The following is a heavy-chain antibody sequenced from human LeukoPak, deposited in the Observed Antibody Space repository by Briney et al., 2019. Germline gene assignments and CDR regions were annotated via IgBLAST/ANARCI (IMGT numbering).Heavy chain of an antibody. J-gene: IGHJ4*02. CDR3: ARDLGSSGYYTAGLDY. CDR1: GFTFSSYG. D-gene: IGHD3-22*01. Sequence: GGSLRLSCAASGFTFSSYGMHWVRQAPGKGLEWVAVIWYDGSNKYYADSVKGRFTISRDNSKNTLYLQMNSLRAEDTAVYYCARDLGSSGYYTAGLDYWGQGTLVTVSS. V-gene: IGHV3-33*01. CDR2: IWYDGSNK.